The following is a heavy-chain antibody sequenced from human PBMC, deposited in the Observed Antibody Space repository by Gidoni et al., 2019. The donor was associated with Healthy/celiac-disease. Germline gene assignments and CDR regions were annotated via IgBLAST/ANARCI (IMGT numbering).Heavy chain of an antibody. CDR2: INPSGSST. CDR3: ARAPHDYGDYGGLNHYYYGMDV. CDR1: GYTFTSYY. D-gene: IGHD4-17*01. V-gene: IGHV1-46*01. Sequence: QVQLVQSGAEVKKPGASVTVSCKASGYTFTSYYMHWVRQAPGQGLEWMGIINPSGSSTNYSQKFQGRVTMTRDTSTSTVYMELSSLISEDTAVYYCARAPHDYGDYGGLNHYYYGMDVWGQGTTVTVSS. J-gene: IGHJ6*02.